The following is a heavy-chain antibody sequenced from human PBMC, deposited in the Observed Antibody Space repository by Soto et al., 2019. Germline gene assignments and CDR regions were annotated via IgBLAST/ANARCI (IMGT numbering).Heavy chain of an antibody. D-gene: IGHD3-22*01. Sequence: SVKVSCKASGGTFSSYAISWVRQAPGQGLEWMGGIIPIFGTANYAQKFQGRVTITADESTSTAYMELSSLRSEDTAVYYCARTIEYYFISGYYLSDYFDYWCQAILVTVS. CDR2: IIPIFGTA. V-gene: IGHV1-69*13. J-gene: IGHJ4*02. CDR3: ARTIEYYFISGYYLSDYFDY. CDR1: GGTFSSYA.